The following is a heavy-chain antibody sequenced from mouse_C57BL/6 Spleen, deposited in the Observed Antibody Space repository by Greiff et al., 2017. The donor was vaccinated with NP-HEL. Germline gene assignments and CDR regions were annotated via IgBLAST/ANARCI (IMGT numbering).Heavy chain of an antibody. CDR1: GYTFTSYW. Sequence: VQLQQSGAELAKPGASVKLSCKASGYTFTSYWMHWVKQRPGQGLEWIGYITPSSGYTKYKQKFKDKATLTADKSSSKAYMQLSSLTYEDSAVYYCAIPLYYYGSSYRAMDYWGQGTSVTVSS. J-gene: IGHJ4*01. CDR2: ITPSSGYT. D-gene: IGHD1-1*01. V-gene: IGHV1-7*01. CDR3: AIPLYYYGSSYRAMDY.